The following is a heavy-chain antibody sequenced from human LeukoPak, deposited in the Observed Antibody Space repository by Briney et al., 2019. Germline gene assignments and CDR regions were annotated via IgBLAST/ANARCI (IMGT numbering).Heavy chain of an antibody. J-gene: IGHJ3*02. V-gene: IGHV1-69*05. CDR3: ARQKAARASAFDI. CDR2: IIPIFGTA. Sequence: ASVKVSCKASGGTFSSYAISWVRQAPGQGLEWMGGIIPIFGTANYAQKFQGRVTITTDESTSTAYMELSSLRSEDTAVYYCARQKAARASAFDIWGQGTMVTVPS. D-gene: IGHD6-6*01. CDR1: GGTFSSYA.